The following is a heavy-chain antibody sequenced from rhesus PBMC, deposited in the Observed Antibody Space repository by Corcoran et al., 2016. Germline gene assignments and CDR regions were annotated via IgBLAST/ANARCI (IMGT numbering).Heavy chain of an antibody. D-gene: IGHD1-7*02. CDR1: GFTFSSYW. CDR3: AREGTGTYFDY. Sequence: EVQLVESGGGLVQPGGSLRLSCAASGFTFSSYWMYWVRPAPGKGMEWVSRISSDGTGTNYADSVKGRFTISRENAKNSLYLQMNSLRAEDTAVYYCAREGTGTYFDYWGQGVLVTVSS. CDR2: ISSDGTGT. V-gene: IGHV3-119*01. J-gene: IGHJ4*01.